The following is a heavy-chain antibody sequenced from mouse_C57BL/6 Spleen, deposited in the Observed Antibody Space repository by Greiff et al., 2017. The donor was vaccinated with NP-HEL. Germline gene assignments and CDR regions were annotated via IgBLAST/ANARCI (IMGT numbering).Heavy chain of an antibody. J-gene: IGHJ4*01. D-gene: IGHD2-4*01. V-gene: IGHV5-15*01. CDR3: ARHGDYDDGPYAMDY. Sequence: EVQVVESGGGLVQPGGSLKLSCAASGFTFSDYGMAWVRQAPRKGPEWVAFISNLAYSIYYADTVTGRFTLSRENAKNTLYLEMSSLRSEDTAMYYCARHGDYDDGPYAMDYWGQGTSVTVSS. CDR2: ISNLAYSI. CDR1: GFTFSDYG.